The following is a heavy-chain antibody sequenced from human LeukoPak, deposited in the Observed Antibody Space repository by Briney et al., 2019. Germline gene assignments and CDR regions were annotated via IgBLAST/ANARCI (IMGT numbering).Heavy chain of an antibody. J-gene: IGHJ4*02. V-gene: IGHV3-74*01. CDR2: INSDGSST. CDR3: AKDRGTGDYGDRFDY. D-gene: IGHD4-17*01. CDR1: GFTFSSYW. Sequence: GGSLRLSCAASGFTFSSYWMHWVRQAPGKGLVWVSRINSDGSSTSYADSVKGRFTISRDNAKNTLYLQMNSLRAEDTAVYYCAKDRGTGDYGDRFDYWGQGTLVTVSS.